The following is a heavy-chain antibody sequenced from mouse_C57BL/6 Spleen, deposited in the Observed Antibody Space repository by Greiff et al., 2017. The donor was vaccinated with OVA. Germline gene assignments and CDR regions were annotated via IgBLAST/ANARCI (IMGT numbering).Heavy chain of an antibody. CDR2: IDPSDSYT. Sequence: QVQLQQPGAELVMPGASVKLSCKASGYTFTSYWMHWVKQRPGQGLEWIGEIDPSDSYTNYNQKFKGKSTLTVDKSSSTAYMQLSSLTSEDSAVYYCARGEEDGGDDRACAYWGQGTLVTVSA. J-gene: IGHJ3*01. V-gene: IGHV1-69*01. CDR1: GYTFTSYW. D-gene: IGHD2-12*01. CDR3: ARGEEDGGDDRACAY.